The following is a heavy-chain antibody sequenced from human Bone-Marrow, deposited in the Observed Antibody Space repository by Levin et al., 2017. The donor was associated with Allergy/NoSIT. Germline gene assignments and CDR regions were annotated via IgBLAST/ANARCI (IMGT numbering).Heavy chain of an antibody. V-gene: IGHV3-30*18. CDR2: ISYDGSNE. J-gene: IGHJ4*02. CDR1: GFSFRNFA. D-gene: IGHD5-24*01. CDR3: AKGALVQMATIGGDYFAY. Sequence: GGSLRLSCAASGFSFRNFAMHWVRQAPGKGLEWVAVISYDGSNEDYADSVKGRFTISRDNSKKTLYLQMQSLRTEDTAVYYCAKGALVQMATIGGDYFAYWGQGTLVTVSS.